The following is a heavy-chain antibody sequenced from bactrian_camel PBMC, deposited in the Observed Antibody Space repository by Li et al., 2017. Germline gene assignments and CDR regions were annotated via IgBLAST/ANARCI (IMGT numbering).Heavy chain of an antibody. D-gene: IGHD4*01. J-gene: IGHJ4*01. V-gene: IGHV3S55*01. CDR1: GLTFDDQD. Sequence: HVQLVESGGGSVQSGGSLRLNCTSPGLTFDDQDMAWYRQAPGNECELVSTINRDGDTYYTDSVKGRFTISRDTVKNTLYLQMNSLQPEDTATYYCAYDPGASHCSDAPWTAATLGIFWGQGTQVTVS. CDR2: INRDGDT. CDR3: AYDPGASHCSDAPWTAATLGIF.